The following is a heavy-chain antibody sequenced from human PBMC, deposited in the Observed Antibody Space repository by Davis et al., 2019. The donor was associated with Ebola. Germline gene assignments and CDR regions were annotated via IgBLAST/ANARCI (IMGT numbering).Heavy chain of an antibody. J-gene: IGHJ4*02. D-gene: IGHD1-26*01. V-gene: IGHV3-15*06. CDR3: TRGTGTYD. CDR2: IKSKIDGGTT. CDR1: GLSIHMYW. Sequence: GGSLRLSCAASGLSIHMYWMTWVRQAPGKGLEWVGRIKSKIDGGTTHYAARVKGRFTISRDDSKNTLYLQMNRLKTEDTALYYCTRGTGTYDWGQGTLVTVST.